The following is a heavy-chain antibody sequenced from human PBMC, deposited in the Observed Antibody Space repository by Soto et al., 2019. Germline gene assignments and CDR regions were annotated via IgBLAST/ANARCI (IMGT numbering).Heavy chain of an antibody. CDR1: GYTFTSYD. Sequence: GASVKVSCKASGYTFTSYDISWVRQAPGQGLEWMGWINAYSGGTNYAQKLQGWVTMTRDTSISTAYMELSRLRSDDTAVYYCARSGGLGYSYGPTYFDYWGQGTLVTV. D-gene: IGHD5-18*01. J-gene: IGHJ4*02. CDR3: ARSGGLGYSYGPTYFDY. V-gene: IGHV1-2*04. CDR2: INAYSGGT.